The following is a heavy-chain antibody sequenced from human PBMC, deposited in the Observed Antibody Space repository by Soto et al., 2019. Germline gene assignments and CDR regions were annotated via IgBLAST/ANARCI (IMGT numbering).Heavy chain of an antibody. CDR2: INPSGGST. V-gene: IGHV1-46*01. J-gene: IGHJ5*02. CDR3: ARDLADCSSTSCYRGYWFDP. D-gene: IGHD2-2*02. Sequence: GASVKVSCKASGYTFTSYYMHCVRQAPGQGLEWMGIINPSGGSTSYAQKFQGRVTMTRDTSTSTVYMELSSLRSEDTAVYYCARDLADCSSTSCYRGYWFDPWGQGTLVTVSS. CDR1: GYTFTSYY.